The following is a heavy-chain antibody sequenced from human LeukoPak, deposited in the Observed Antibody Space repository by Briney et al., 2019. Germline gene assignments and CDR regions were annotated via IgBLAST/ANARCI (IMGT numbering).Heavy chain of an antibody. CDR3: ARARMATITTLYDY. D-gene: IGHD5-24*01. Sequence: PSETLSLTCTVSGGSISSGDYYWSWIRQPPEKGLEWIGYIYYSGSTYYNPSLKSRVTISVDTSKNQFSLKLSSVTAADTAVYYCARARMATITTLYDYWGQGTLVTVSS. CDR1: GGSISSGDYY. J-gene: IGHJ4*02. V-gene: IGHV4-30-4*01. CDR2: IYYSGST.